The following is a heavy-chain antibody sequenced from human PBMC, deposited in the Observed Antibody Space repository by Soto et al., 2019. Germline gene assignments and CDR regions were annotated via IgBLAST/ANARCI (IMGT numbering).Heavy chain of an antibody. V-gene: IGHV3-53*01. D-gene: IGHD2-2*03. CDR1: GFTVSSNY. CDR2: IYSGGST. Sequence: GESLKISCAASGFTVSSNYMSWVRQAPGKGLEWVSVIYSGGSTYYADSVKGRFTISRDNSKNTLYLQMNSLRAEDTAVDYCARDGSDAFDIWGQGTMVTVSS. J-gene: IGHJ3*02. CDR3: ARDGSDAFDI.